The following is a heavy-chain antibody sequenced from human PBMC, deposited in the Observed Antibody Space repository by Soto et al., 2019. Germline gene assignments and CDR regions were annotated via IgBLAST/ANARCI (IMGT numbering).Heavy chain of an antibody. CDR2: INPSGGST. CDR1: GYTFTSYY. V-gene: IGHV1-46*03. Sequence: ASVKVSCKASGYTFTSYYMHWVRQAPGQGLEWMGIINPSGGSTSYAQKFQGRVTMTRDTSTSTVYMELSSLRSEDTAVYYCARDQVGEYSGYDLPSYRGQGTLVTVSS. CDR3: ARDQVGEYSGYDLPSY. D-gene: IGHD5-12*01. J-gene: IGHJ4*02.